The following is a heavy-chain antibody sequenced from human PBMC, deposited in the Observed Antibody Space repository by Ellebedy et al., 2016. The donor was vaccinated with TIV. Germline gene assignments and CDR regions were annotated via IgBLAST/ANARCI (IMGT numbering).Heavy chain of an antibody. CDR1: GFTLSNYA. D-gene: IGHD2-15*01. J-gene: IGHJ4*02. V-gene: IGHV3-30*04. CDR2: IPYDGRTK. CDR3: ATVAGAIVAAGTPAWGR. Sequence: GESLKISCAAPGFTLSNYAVNWVRWAPGKGLEWVAAIPYDGRTKYYADSVRDRFTISRDNSKNTVYLQLDSLRLDDTAVYYCATVAGAIVAAGTPAWGRWGQGTRVTVSS.